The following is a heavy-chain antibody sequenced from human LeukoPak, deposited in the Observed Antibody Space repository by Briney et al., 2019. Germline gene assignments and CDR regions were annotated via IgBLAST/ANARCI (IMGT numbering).Heavy chain of an antibody. CDR3: ARAGRIMITFGGNWFDP. V-gene: IGHV4-34*01. CDR1: GGSFSGYY. J-gene: IGHJ5*02. Sequence: SETLSLTCAVYGGSFSGYYWSWIRQPPGKGLEWIWEINHSGSTNYNPSLKSRVTISVDTSKNQFSLKLSSVTTADTAVYYCARAGRIMITFGGNWFDPWGQGTLVTVSS. CDR2: INHSGST. D-gene: IGHD3-16*01.